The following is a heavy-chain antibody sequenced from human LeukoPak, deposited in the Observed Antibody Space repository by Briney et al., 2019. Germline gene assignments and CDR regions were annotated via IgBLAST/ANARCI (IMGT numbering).Heavy chain of an antibody. D-gene: IGHD3-22*01. CDR2: ISQSGNI. J-gene: IGHJ5*02. CDR3: ARSPLAFYDSSGYPRVWFDP. CDR1: GDSTSSGGYS. Sequence: SQTLSLTCTVSGDSTSSGGYSWSWIRQPPGKGLEWIGYIYHIGYISQSGNIYQNPSLKSRVTISLDTSRNQFSLKLSSVTAADTAVYYCARSPLAFYDSSGYPRVWFDPWGQGTLVTVSS. V-gene: IGHV4-30-2*01.